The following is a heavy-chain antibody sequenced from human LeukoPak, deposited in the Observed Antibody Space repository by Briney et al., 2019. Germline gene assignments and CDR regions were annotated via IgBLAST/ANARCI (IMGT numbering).Heavy chain of an antibody. J-gene: IGHJ4*02. CDR1: GFTFSYHW. Sequence: PGGSLRLSCAASGFTFSYHWMTWVRQAPGKGLEWVANIKNDGAVKNYVDSVKGRFTISRDNAKNSLYLQMNSLRAEDTAVYYCARDKRDYWGQGTLVTVSS. V-gene: IGHV3-7*01. CDR2: IKNDGAVK. CDR3: ARDKRDY.